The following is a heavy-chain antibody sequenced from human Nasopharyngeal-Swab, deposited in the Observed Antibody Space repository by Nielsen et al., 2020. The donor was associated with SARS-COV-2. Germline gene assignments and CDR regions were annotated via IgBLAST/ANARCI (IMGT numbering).Heavy chain of an antibody. V-gene: IGHV3-21*01. CDR1: GFTFSYYS. Sequence: GESLKISCAASGFTFSYYSMSWVRQAPGKGLEWVSSISSSGSYIYYADSVKGRFTISRDNAKNSLYLQMNSLRVEDTAVYYCGRQLRLGELSLYNEFDYWGQGTLVTVSS. D-gene: IGHD3-16*02. CDR2: ISSSGSYI. CDR3: GRQLRLGELSLYNEFDY. J-gene: IGHJ4*02.